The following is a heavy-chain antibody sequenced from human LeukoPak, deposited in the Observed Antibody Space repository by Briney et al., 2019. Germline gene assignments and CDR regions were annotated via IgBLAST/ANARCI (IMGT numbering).Heavy chain of an antibody. V-gene: IGHV4-30-4*08. CDR3: ARVSVIVVVIDY. CDR1: GGSISSGDYY. CDR2: VYYSGST. Sequence: SQTLSLTCTVSGGSISSGDYYWSWIRQPPGKGLEWIGYVYYSGSTYYNPSLKSRVTISVDTSKNQFSLKLSSVTAADTAVYYCARVSVIVVVIDYWGQGTLVTVSS. J-gene: IGHJ4*02. D-gene: IGHD3-22*01.